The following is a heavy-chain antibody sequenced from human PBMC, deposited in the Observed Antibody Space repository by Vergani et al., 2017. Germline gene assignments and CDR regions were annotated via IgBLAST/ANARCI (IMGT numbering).Heavy chain of an antibody. CDR1: GFTFSSYA. CDR3: AREGRDGYNPYYYYYMDV. J-gene: IGHJ6*03. Sequence: EVQLLESGGGLVQPGGSLRLSCAASGFTFSSYAMSWVRQAPGKGLEWVSAISGSGGSTYYADSVKGRFTISRDNSKNTLYLQMNSLRAEDTAVYYCAREGRDGYNPYYYYYMDVWGKGTTVTVSS. CDR2: ISGSGGST. V-gene: IGHV3-23*01. D-gene: IGHD5-24*01.